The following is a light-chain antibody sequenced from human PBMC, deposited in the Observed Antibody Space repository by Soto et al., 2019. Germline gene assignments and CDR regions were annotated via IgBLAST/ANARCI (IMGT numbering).Light chain of an antibody. J-gene: IGKJ5*01. Sequence: EIVLTQSPATLSLSPGERATLSCRASQSISTYLHWYQQKPGQAPRLLIYGAFNRATGIPARFSGSGSGTDFTLTISSLEPEDAAVYYCQQRNVWPPVTFGQGTRLEI. V-gene: IGKV3-11*01. CDR3: QQRNVWPPVT. CDR2: GAF. CDR1: QSISTY.